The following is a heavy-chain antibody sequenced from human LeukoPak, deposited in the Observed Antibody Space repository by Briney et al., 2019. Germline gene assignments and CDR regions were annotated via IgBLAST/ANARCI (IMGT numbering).Heavy chain of an antibody. J-gene: IGHJ4*02. D-gene: IGHD4-17*01. CDR3: ARVPPTVTTFQDY. CDR1: GGTFSSYA. V-gene: IGHV1-69*04. Sequence: SVKVSCKASGGTFSSYAISWVRQAPGQGLEWMGRIIPILGIANYAQKFQGRVTITADKSTSTAYMELSSLRSEDTAVYYCARVPPTVTTFQDYWGQGTLVTVSS. CDR2: IIPILGIA.